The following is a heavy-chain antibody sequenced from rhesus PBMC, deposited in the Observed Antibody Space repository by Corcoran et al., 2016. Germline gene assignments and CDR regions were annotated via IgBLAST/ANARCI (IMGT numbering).Heavy chain of an antibody. D-gene: IGHD4-23*01. CDR2: IDGSGSST. CDR3: ARTLYSNYLDY. Sequence: QLQLQESGPGLVKPSETLSATCAVSGGSISSSYWSWIPLAPGKGLEVIGYIDGSGSSTNYNPSLKCRVTLLVDTSKTQLSLKLSSVTTADTAVYYCARTLYSNYLDYWGQGVLVTVSS. J-gene: IGHJ4*01. CDR1: GGSISSSY. V-gene: IGHV4-169*01.